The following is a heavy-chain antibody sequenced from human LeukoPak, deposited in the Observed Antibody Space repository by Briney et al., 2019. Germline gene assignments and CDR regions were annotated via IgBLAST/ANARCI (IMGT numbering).Heavy chain of an antibody. J-gene: IGHJ3*02. V-gene: IGHV7-4-1*02. CDR2: INTGTGNP. Sequence: ASVKVSCKTSGYSFTSYAMNWVRQAPGQGLEFMGWINTGTGNPTYAQGFTGRFVFSLDTSVTTAYLQISSLKPEDTAVYYCARDVFLPDAFDIWGQGTMVTVSS. CDR1: GYSFTSYA. D-gene: IGHD2/OR15-2a*01. CDR3: ARDVFLPDAFDI.